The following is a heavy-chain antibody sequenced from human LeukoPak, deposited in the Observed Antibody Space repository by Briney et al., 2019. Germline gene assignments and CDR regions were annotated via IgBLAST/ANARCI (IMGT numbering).Heavy chain of an antibody. D-gene: IGHD5-24*01. Sequence: PGGSLRLSCAASGFTFSNYSMNWVRQAPGKGLEWVSSITSSSSYIYYADSVKGRFTISRDNARNSVYLQMNSLRAEDTAVYYCAREGDGYNSPIDYWGQGTPVTVSS. CDR3: AREGDGYNSPIDY. CDR2: ITSSSSYI. J-gene: IGHJ4*02. V-gene: IGHV3-21*01. CDR1: GFTFSNYS.